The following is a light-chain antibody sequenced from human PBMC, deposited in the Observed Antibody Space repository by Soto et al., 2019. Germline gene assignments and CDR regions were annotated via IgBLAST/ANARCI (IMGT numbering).Light chain of an antibody. V-gene: IGLV1-51*01. CDR1: SSNIGKNY. CDR3: GTWDSSLSAVV. Sequence: QSVLTQPPSVSAAPGQKVTISCSGSSSNIGKNYVSWYQQVPGSAPELLIYDNIERPSGIPDRFSGSKSGTSATLGITGLQTGDEADYYCGTWDSSLSAVVFGGGTKLTVL. J-gene: IGLJ2*01. CDR2: DNI.